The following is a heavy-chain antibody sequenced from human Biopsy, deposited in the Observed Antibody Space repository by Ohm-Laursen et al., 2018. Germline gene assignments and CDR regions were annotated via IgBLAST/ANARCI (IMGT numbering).Heavy chain of an antibody. J-gene: IGHJ5*01. CDR3: ATELLPPGVGGPWLDS. V-gene: IGHV3-21*06. CDR1: GVTLSGYG. D-gene: IGHD3-10*01. Sequence: SLRLSCTASGVTLSGYGMNWVRQAPGKGLEWVSSISASSSYIHYGDSVKGRFTVSRDNTKNSLYLQMNSLRAADTAIYYCATELLPPGVGGPWLDSWGQGTPVTVSS. CDR2: ISASSSYI.